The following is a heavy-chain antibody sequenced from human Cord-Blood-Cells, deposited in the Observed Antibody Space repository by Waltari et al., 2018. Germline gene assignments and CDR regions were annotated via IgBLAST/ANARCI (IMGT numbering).Heavy chain of an antibody. CDR2: INHSGST. CDR1: GGSFSGYY. Sequence: QVQLQQWGAGLLKPSETLSLTCAVYGGSFSGYYWSWIRQPPGKGLEWIGEINHSGSTNYNPSPKSRVTISVDTSKNQFSLKLSSVTAADTAVYYCARLIVGATSHFDYWGQGTLVTVSS. D-gene: IGHD1-26*01. V-gene: IGHV4-34*01. CDR3: ARLIVGATSHFDY. J-gene: IGHJ4*02.